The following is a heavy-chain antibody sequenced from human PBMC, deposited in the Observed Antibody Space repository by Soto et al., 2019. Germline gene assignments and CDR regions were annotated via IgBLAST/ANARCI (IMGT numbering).Heavy chain of an antibody. Sequence: GGSLRLSCGASGFTFNNYGMHWVRQAPGKGLEWVSVISYDGTNKYYVDSAKGRFTISRDNSKNTLYLQMNSLRAEDTAVYYCAKDGMFDSSGYYYYVDYWGQGTRVTVSS. CDR3: AKDGMFDSSGYYYYVDY. CDR1: GFTFNNYG. J-gene: IGHJ4*02. CDR2: ISYDGTNK. V-gene: IGHV3-30*18. D-gene: IGHD3-22*01.